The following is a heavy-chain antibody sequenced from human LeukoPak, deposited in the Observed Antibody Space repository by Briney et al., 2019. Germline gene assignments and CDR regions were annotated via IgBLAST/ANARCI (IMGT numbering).Heavy chain of an antibody. V-gene: IGHV4-59*08. CDR1: GGSIHGYY. D-gene: IGHD3-10*01. CDR2: IYRNDNT. Sequence: SETLSLTCTVSGGSIHGYYWSCLRQPPGKGLEWIGYIYRNDNTNYNPSLKSRVTMSLDTSKSQFSLRLSSVTAADTAVYYCARQAYYSESGSWTGFDYWGQGTLVPVSS. CDR3: ARQAYYSESGSWTGFDY. J-gene: IGHJ4*02.